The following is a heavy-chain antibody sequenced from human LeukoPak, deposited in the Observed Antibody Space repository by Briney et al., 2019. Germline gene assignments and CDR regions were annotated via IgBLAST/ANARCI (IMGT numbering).Heavy chain of an antibody. V-gene: IGHV3-11*01. Sequence: GGSLRLSCAASGFTFSDYYMSWIRQAPGKGLEWVSYISSSGSTIYYADSVKGRFTISRDNAKNSLYLQMNSLRAEDTAVYYCARDIAPKYYYYYYMDVWGKGTTVTVSS. CDR3: ARDIAPKYYYYYYMDV. D-gene: IGHD6-13*01. CDR2: ISSSGSTI. J-gene: IGHJ6*03. CDR1: GFTFSDYY.